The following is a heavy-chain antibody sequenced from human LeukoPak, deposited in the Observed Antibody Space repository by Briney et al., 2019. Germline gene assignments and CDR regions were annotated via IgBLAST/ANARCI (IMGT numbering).Heavy chain of an antibody. J-gene: IGHJ5*02. V-gene: IGHV4-59*01. CDR3: ARDRYLNWFDP. Sequence: PSETLSLTCTVSGGSITSYCWSWIRQPPGKGLEWIGYISYSGSTNYNPSLKSRVTISVDTSKNQFSLKLSSLTAADTAVYYCARDRYLNWFDPWGQGTPVTVSS. CDR2: ISYSGST. CDR1: GGSITSYC. D-gene: IGHD1-14*01.